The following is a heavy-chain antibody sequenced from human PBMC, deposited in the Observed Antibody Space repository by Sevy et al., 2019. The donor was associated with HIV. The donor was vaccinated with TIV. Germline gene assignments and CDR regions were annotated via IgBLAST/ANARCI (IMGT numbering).Heavy chain of an antibody. CDR2: IKQDGSEK. Sequence: GGSLRLSCAASGFTFSSYWMNWVRQAPGKGLEWVANIKQDGSEKYYVVSVKGRFTISIDNAKNSMHLQMNSLRAEDTAVYYCARALAAAASYWGQGTLVTVSS. V-gene: IGHV3-7*01. CDR1: GFTFSSYW. J-gene: IGHJ4*02. CDR3: ARALAAAASY. D-gene: IGHD6-25*01.